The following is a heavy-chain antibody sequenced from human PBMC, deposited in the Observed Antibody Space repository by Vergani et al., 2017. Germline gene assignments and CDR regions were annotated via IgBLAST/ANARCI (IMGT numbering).Heavy chain of an antibody. V-gene: IGHV1-2*02. CDR1: GYTFTGYY. CDR2: NNPNSGGT. D-gene: IGHD2-8*01. J-gene: IGHJ4*02. Sequence: QVQLVQSGAEVKKPGASVKVSCKASGYTFTGYYMHWVRQAPGQGLEWMGWNNPNSGGTNYAQKFQGRVTMTRDTSISTAYMELSRLRSDDTAVYYCARGLGCTNGVCYGFDYWGQGTLVTVSS. CDR3: ARGLGCTNGVCYGFDY.